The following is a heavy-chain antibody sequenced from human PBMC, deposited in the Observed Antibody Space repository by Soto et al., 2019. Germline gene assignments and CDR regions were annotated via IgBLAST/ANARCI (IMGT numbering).Heavy chain of an antibody. Sequence: QVQLVQSGAEVKKPGSSVKVSCKASGGTFSSYAISWVRQAPGQGLELMGGIIPIFGTADYAQKFQGRVTITADESTSTAYMELSSLRSEDTAVYYCASSRLGGTGYYYGMDVWGQGTTVTVSS. CDR1: GGTFSSYA. CDR3: ASSRLGGTGYYYGMDV. J-gene: IGHJ6*02. V-gene: IGHV1-69*12. D-gene: IGHD3-16*01. CDR2: IIPIFGTA.